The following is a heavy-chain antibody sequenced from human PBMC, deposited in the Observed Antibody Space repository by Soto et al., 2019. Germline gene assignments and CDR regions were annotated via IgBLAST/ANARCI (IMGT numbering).Heavy chain of an antibody. V-gene: IGHV1-2*04. Sequence: ASVKVSCKASGYTFTGYYMHWVRQAPGQGLEWMGWINPNSGGTNYAQKFQGWFTMTRDTSISTAYMELSRLRSDDTAVYYCARDRCSSTSCPYYYYGMDVWGQGTTVTGSS. CDR1: GYTFTGYY. D-gene: IGHD2-2*01. J-gene: IGHJ6*02. CDR2: INPNSGGT. CDR3: ARDRCSSTSCPYYYYGMDV.